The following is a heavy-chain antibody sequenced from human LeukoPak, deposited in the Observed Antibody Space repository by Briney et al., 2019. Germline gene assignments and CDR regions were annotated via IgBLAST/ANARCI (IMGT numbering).Heavy chain of an antibody. V-gene: IGHV3-21*01. CDR3: ARESMIVVGAHDY. D-gene: IGHD3-22*01. Sequence: GGSLRLSCAASGFTFSSYSMNWIRQAPGKGLEWVSSISSSSSYIYYADSVKGRFTISRDNAKNSLYLQMNSLRAEDTAVYYCARESMIVVGAHDYWGQGTLVTVSS. CDR2: ISSSSSYI. CDR1: GFTFSSYS. J-gene: IGHJ4*02.